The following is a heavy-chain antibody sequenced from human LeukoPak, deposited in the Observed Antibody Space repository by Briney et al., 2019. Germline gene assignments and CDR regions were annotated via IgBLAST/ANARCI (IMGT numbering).Heavy chain of an antibody. CDR3: ARAGNTIFGVVISYFDY. V-gene: IGHV4-39*01. D-gene: IGHD3-3*01. CDR1: GGSISSSSYY. J-gene: IGHJ4*02. CDR2: IYYSGST. Sequence: SETLSLTCTVSGGSISSSSYYWGWIRQPPGKGLEWIGSIYYSGSTYYNPSLKSRVTISVDTSKNQFSLKLSSVTAADTAVYYCARAGNTIFGVVISYFDYWGQGPLVTVSS.